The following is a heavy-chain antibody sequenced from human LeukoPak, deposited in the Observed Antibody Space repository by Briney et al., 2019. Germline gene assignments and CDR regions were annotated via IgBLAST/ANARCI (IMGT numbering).Heavy chain of an antibody. CDR2: ISYDGSNK. D-gene: IGHD6-25*01. J-gene: IGHJ4*02. Sequence: GGSLRLPCAASGFTFSSYGMHWVRQAPGKGLEWVAVISYDGSNKYYADSVKGRFTISRDNSKNTLYLQMNSLRAEDTAVYYCAKDLGSTGLDYWGQGTLVTVSS. V-gene: IGHV3-30*18. CDR1: GFTFSSYG. CDR3: AKDLGSTGLDY.